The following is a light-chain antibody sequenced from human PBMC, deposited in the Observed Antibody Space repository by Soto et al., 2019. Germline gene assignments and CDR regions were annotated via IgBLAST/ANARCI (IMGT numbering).Light chain of an antibody. J-gene: IGKJ1*01. CDR1: QSVTSN. CDR3: QQYGSSPWT. V-gene: IGKV3-15*01. Sequence: EIVMTQSPATLSVSPGERATLSCRASQSVTSNLAWYEQRPGQAPRLVLYDTSTRATGIPARISGSGSGTDFTLTISRLEPEDFAVYYCQQYGSSPWTFGRGTKVDI. CDR2: DTS.